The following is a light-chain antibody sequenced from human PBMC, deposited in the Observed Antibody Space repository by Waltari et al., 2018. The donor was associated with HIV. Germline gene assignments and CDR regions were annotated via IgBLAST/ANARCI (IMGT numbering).Light chain of an antibody. J-gene: IGKJ2*01. CDR2: AAS. Sequence: DIQMTLYPGSLSASVADNVTIYCRESPDIGFNVNWFQLKIGGAPKLLIAAASRLQTGVPSRFSGSGFGTHFSLTISGPQSDDFAHYFWQQSYGLPYTFGQGTRVAVK. CDR3: QQSYGLPYT. V-gene: IGKV1-39*01. CDR1: PDIGFN.